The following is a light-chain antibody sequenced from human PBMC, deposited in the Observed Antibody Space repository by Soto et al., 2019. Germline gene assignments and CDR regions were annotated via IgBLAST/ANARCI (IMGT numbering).Light chain of an antibody. CDR3: ISYTSSSTWV. CDR1: SSNIGAGYD. V-gene: IGLV1-40*01. J-gene: IGLJ3*02. CDR2: GNN. Sequence: QSVLTQPPSVSGAPGQRVTISCTGSSSNIGAGYDVHWYQQLPGKAPKLLIYGNNNRPSGVPDRFSGSRSGNTASLTISGLQAEDESDYYCISYTSSSTWVFGGGTKVTVL.